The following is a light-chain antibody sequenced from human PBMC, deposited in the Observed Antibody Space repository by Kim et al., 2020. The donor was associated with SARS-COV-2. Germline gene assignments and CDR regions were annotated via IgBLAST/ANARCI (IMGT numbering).Light chain of an antibody. CDR1: SLRSYD. Sequence: ALGQTVRITCQGDSLRSYDASWYQQKPGQAPVLVIYGKNNRPSGIPDRFSGSSSGNTASLTITGAQAEDEADYYWHSRDSSGYHVVFGGGTQLTVL. V-gene: IGLV3-19*01. CDR2: GKN. CDR3: HSRDSSGYHVV. J-gene: IGLJ2*01.